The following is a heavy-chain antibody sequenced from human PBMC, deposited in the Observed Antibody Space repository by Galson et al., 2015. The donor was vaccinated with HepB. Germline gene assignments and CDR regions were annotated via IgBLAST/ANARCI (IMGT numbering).Heavy chain of an antibody. CDR3: ARDGNDILTGYSLANYYYGMDV. Sequence: SLRLSCAASGFTFSDYYMSWIRQAPGKGLEWVPYISSSSSYTNYADSVKGRFTISRDNAKNSLYLQMNSLRAEDTAVYYCARDGNDILTGYSLANYYYGMDVWGQGTTVTVSS. V-gene: IGHV3-11*06. CDR2: ISSSSSYT. D-gene: IGHD3-9*01. CDR1: GFTFSDYY. J-gene: IGHJ6*02.